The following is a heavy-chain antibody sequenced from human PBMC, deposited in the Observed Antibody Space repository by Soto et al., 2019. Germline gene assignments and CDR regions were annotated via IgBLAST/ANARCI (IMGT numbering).Heavy chain of an antibody. CDR2: IYYSGST. Sequence: PSETLSLTCTVSGGSISSRSYYWGWIRQPPGKGLEWIGSIYYSGSTYYNPSLKSRVTISVDTSKNQFSLKLSSVTAADTAVYYCAGRAGYYGYWGQGTLVTVSS. CDR1: GGSISSRSYY. CDR3: AGRAGYYGY. J-gene: IGHJ4*02. V-gene: IGHV4-39*01.